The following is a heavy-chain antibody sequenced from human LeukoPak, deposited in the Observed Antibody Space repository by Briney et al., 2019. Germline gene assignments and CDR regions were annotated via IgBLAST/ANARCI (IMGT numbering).Heavy chain of an antibody. CDR2: ISPYNDNT. V-gene: IGHV1-18*01. J-gene: IGHJ5*01. D-gene: IGHD3-16*02. Sequence: ASVKVSCKASGYTFISYTISWVRQAPGRGLEWMGWISPYNDNTDYAQKFQGRVSMTTDTATRTAYMELRSLRSDDTAVYYCAREAEVWGSFRYFDSWGQGTLVTVSS. CDR3: AREAEVWGSFRYFDS. CDR1: GYTFISYT.